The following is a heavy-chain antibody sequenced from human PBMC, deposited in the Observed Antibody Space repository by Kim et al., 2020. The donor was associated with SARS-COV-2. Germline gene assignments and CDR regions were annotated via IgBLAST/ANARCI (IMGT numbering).Heavy chain of an antibody. CDR1: GGTFSSYA. D-gene: IGHD2-15*01. V-gene: IGHV1-69*13. CDR2: IIPIFGTA. J-gene: IGHJ4*02. CDR3: ARDSIVVVVADTQGLDY. Sequence: SVKVSCKASGGTFSSYAISWVRQAPGQGLEWMGGIIPIFGTANYAQKFQGRVTITADESTSTAYMELSSLRSEDTAVYYCARDSIVVVVADTQGLDYWGQGTLVTVSS.